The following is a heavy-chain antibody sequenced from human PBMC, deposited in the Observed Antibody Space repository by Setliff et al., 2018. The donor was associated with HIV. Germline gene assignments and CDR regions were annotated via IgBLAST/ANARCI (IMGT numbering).Heavy chain of an antibody. CDR2: INDSGTT. CDR3: ARGPIRYSSGVRWFLGVESWYSGIDY. Sequence: PSETLSLTCAVYDGSLSSYHWSWIRQSTGKGLEWIGEINDSGTTNYNPSLESRVTMLIDMSKNQLSLKLSPVTAADTAVYFCARGPIRYSSGVRWFLGVESWYSGIDYWGQGTRVTVSS. D-gene: IGHD2-15*01. V-gene: IGHV4-34*01. J-gene: IGHJ4*02. CDR1: DGSLSSYH.